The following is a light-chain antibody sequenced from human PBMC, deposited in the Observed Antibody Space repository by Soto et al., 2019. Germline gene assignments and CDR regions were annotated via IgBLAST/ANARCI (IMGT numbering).Light chain of an antibody. Sequence: DIQLTQSPSSLSASVGDRVNITCRASQNIRTYLNWYQQKPGKAPTLLIYAATTLQSGVPSTFSGSASGTDFSLTISSLEPEDSAVYYCQQRNIWPPVTFGQGTRLEIK. CDR1: QNIRTY. J-gene: IGKJ5*01. CDR2: AAT. V-gene: IGKV1-39*01. CDR3: QQRNIWPPVT.